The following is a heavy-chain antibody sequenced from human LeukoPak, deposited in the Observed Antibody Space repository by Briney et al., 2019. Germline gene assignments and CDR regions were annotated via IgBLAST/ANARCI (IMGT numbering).Heavy chain of an antibody. CDR1: GFTFITYG. D-gene: IGHD5-18*01. V-gene: IGHV3-30*02. CDR2: IRYDGSNK. CDR3: AAWDTALGRGSDY. J-gene: IGHJ4*02. Sequence: GGALRLSCAASGFTFITYGMSWVRQAPGKGLEWVAFIRYDGSNKYYADSVKGRFTISRDSSKNTLYLQMNSLRAEDTAVYYCAAWDTALGRGSDYWGQGTLVTVSS.